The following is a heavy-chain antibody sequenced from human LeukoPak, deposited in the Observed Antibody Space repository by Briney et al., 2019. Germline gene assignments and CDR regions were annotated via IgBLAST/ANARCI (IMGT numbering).Heavy chain of an antibody. J-gene: IGHJ3*02. V-gene: IGHV5-51*01. Sequence: GESLKISCQGSGYSFTNYWIAWVRQMPGKGLEWMGFIHPADSDTTYSPSLQGQVTISAAKSINTAHLQWSGLKASDTGMYYCARRIVGPTDAFDIWGQGTMITVSS. CDR2: IHPADSDT. CDR3: ARRIVGPTDAFDI. CDR1: GYSFTNYW. D-gene: IGHD1-26*01.